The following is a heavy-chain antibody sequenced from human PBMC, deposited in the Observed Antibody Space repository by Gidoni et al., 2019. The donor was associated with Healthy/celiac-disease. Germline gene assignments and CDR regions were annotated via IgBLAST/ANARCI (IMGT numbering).Heavy chain of an antibody. CDR1: GGTFSSYA. J-gene: IGHJ4*02. D-gene: IGHD3-16*02. Sequence: QVQLVQSGAEVKKPGSSVKVSCKASGGTFSSYAISWVRQAPGQGLEWMGGIIPIFGTANYAQKYQGRVTITADESTSTAYMELCSLRSEDTAVYYCATQVGFGGVIAPFDYWGQGTLVTVSS. V-gene: IGHV1-69*01. CDR2: IIPIFGTA. CDR3: ATQVGFGGVIAPFDY.